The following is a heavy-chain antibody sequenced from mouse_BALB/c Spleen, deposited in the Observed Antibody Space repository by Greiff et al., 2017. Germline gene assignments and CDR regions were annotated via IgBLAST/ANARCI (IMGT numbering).Heavy chain of an antibody. D-gene: IGHD1-2*01. CDR2: ISDGGSYT. V-gene: IGHV5-4*02. CDR1: GFTFSDYY. J-gene: IGHJ4*01. CDR3: ARDVGYGSYAMDY. Sequence: EVKLMESGGGLVKPGGSLKLSCAASGFTFSDYYMYWVRQTPEKRLEWVATISDGGSYTYYPDSVKGRFTISRDNAKNNLYLQMSSLKSEDTAMYYCARDVGYGSYAMDYWGQGTSVTVSS.